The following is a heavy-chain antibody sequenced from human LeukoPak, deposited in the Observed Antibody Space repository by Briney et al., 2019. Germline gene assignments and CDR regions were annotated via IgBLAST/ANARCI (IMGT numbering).Heavy chain of an antibody. D-gene: IGHD1-20*01. V-gene: IGHV1-69*04. CDR1: GGTFSSYA. J-gene: IGHJ4*02. CDR2: IIPILGIA. Sequence: SVKVSCKASGGTFSSYAISWVRQAPGQGLEWMGRIIPILGIANYAQKFQGRVTITADKSTSTAYMELSSLRSEDTAVYYCASPGSITGSRWYFDYWGQGTLVTVSS. CDR3: ASPGSITGSRWYFDY.